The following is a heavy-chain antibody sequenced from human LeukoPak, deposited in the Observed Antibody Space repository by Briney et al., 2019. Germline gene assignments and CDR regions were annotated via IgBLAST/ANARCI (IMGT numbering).Heavy chain of an antibody. CDR1: GFTFSSYS. D-gene: IGHD3-9*01. V-gene: IGHV3-7*01. CDR3: ARVNVLRYFDWLSSLNQDEYYYYYMDV. J-gene: IGHJ6*03. Sequence: GGSLRLSCAASGFTFSSYSMNWVRQAPGKGLEWVANIKQDGSEKYYVDSVKGRFTISRDNAKNSLYLQMNSLRAEDTAVYYCARVNVLRYFDWLSSLNQDEYYYYYMDVWGKGTTVTISS. CDR2: IKQDGSEK.